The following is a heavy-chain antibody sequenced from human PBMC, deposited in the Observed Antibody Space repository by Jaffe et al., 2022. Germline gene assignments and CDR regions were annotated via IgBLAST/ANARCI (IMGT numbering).Heavy chain of an antibody. Sequence: QVQLQESGPGLVKPSETLSLTCTVSGGSISSYYWSWIRQPPGKGLEWIGYIYYSGSTNYNPSLKSRVTISVDTSKNQFSLKLSSVTAADTAVYYCARVGITMVQGVIITGPYYYYYMDVWGKGTTVTVSS. V-gene: IGHV4-59*01. J-gene: IGHJ6*03. CDR3: ARVGITMVQGVIITGPYYYYYMDV. D-gene: IGHD3-10*01. CDR2: IYYSGST. CDR1: GGSISSYY.